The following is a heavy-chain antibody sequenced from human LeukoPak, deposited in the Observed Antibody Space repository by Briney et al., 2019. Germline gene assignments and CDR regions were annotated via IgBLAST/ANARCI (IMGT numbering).Heavy chain of an antibody. J-gene: IGHJ4*02. CDR1: RFTFSNAW. CDR3: AIDEPNYAPYDFDY. D-gene: IGHD3-16*01. CDR2: IKSKAGGETT. Sequence: GVSLRLSCAASRFTFSNAWMNWVRQAPGKGLEWVGRIKSKAGGETTDYAAPVKGRFTISRDDSNNMVYLQMNSLKIEDTAVYYCAIDEPNYAPYDFDYWGQGTLVTVSS. V-gene: IGHV3-15*01.